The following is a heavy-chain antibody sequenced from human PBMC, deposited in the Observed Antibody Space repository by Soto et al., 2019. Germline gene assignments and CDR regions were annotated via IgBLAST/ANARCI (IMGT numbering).Heavy chain of an antibody. V-gene: IGHV4-31*03. J-gene: IGHJ5*02. CDR3: AREDGDYIPWFDP. CDR2: IYYSGST. CDR1: GGSISSGGYY. Sequence: QVQLQESGPGLVKPSQTLSLTCTVSGGSISSGGYYWSWIRQHPGKGLEWIGYIYYSGSTYYNPSRKSRVTISVDTSKNQFSLKLSSVTAADTAVYYCAREDGDYIPWFDPWGQGTLVTVSS. D-gene: IGHD4-17*01.